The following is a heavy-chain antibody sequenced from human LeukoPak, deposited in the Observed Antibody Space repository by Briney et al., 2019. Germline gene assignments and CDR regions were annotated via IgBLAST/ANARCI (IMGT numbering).Heavy chain of an antibody. CDR2: LKEDGSEK. CDR3: ARDNSAERGQQLAN. CDR1: ESTFSRIG. J-gene: IGHJ4*02. V-gene: IGHV3-7*04. D-gene: IGHD6-13*01. Sequence: GGPLRLPFAPSESTFSRIGRSGVGRPPGKGRGKMANLKEDGSEKYYVDSVKGRFTISRDNAKNSLFLQMNSLRVEDTAVYYCARDNSAERGQQLANWGQGTLVTVSS.